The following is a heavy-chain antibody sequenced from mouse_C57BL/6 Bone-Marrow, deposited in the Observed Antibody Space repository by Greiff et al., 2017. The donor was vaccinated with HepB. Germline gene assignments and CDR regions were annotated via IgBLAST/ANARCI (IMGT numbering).Heavy chain of an antibody. V-gene: IGHV5-9-1*02. CDR1: GFTFSSYA. Sequence: EVMLVESGEGLVKPGGSLKLSCAASGFTFSSYAMSWVRQTPEKRLEWVAYISSGGDYIYYADTVKGRFTISRDNARNTLYLQMSSLKSEDTAMYYCTRDEGSSNWYFDVWGTGTTVTVSS. CDR3: TRDEGSSNWYFDV. D-gene: IGHD1-1*01. J-gene: IGHJ1*03. CDR2: ISSGGDYI.